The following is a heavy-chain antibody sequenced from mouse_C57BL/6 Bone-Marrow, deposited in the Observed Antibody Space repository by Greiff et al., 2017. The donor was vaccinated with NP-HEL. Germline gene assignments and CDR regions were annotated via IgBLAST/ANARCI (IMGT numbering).Heavy chain of an antibody. D-gene: IGHD1-1*01. CDR1: GNTFTSYW. CDR3: ARGGYYYGSSWFAY. CDR2: IYPGSGST. V-gene: IGHV1-55*01. J-gene: IGHJ3*01. Sequence: QVQLQQPGAELVKPGASVKMSCKASGNTFTSYWITWVKQRPGQGLEWIGDIYPGSGSTNYNEKFKSKATLTVDTSSSTAYMQLSSLTSEDSAVYYCARGGYYYGSSWFAYWGQGTLVTVSA.